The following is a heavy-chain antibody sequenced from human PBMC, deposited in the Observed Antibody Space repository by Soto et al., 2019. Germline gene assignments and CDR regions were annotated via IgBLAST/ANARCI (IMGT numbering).Heavy chain of an antibody. J-gene: IGHJ6*02. CDR3: ARARGIAAAGTNYYYLMDV. CDR1: GYTFTGYY. D-gene: IGHD6-13*01. CDR2: INPNSGGT. V-gene: IGHV1-2*02. Sequence: ASVKVSCKASGYTFTGYYMHWVRQAPGQGXEWMGWINPNSGGTNYAQKFQGRVTMTRDTSISTAYMELSRLRSDDTAVYYCARARGIAAAGTNYYYLMDVWGQGTTVTVSS.